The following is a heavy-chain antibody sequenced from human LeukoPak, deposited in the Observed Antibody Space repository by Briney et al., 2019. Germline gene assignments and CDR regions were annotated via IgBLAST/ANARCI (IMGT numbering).Heavy chain of an antibody. V-gene: IGHV3-11*01. D-gene: IGHD3-3*01. CDR3: ARHLTRDLFGVDY. J-gene: IGHJ4*02. CDR2: ISSSGSTI. CDR1: GFTFSDYY. Sequence: PGGSLRPSCAASGFTFSDYYMSWIRQAPGKGLEWVSYISSSGSTIYYADSVKGRFTISRDSAKNSLYLQMNSLRAEDTAVYYCARHLTRDLFGVDYWGQGTLVTVSS.